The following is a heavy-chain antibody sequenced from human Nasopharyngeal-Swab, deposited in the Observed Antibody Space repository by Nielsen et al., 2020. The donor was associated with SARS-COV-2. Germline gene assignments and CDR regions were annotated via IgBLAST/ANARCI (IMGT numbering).Heavy chain of an antibody. CDR3: ARDGTTSQTSYYYYGMDV. J-gene: IGHJ6*02. V-gene: IGHV1-3*01. CDR1: GYTFTSYA. CDR2: INAGNGNT. Sequence: ASVKVSCKASGYTFTSYAVHWVRQAPGQRLEWMGWINAGNGNTKYSQKFQGRVTITRDTSASTAYMELSSLRSEDTAVYYCARDGTTSQTSYYYYGMDVWGQGTTVTVSS. D-gene: IGHD4-17*01.